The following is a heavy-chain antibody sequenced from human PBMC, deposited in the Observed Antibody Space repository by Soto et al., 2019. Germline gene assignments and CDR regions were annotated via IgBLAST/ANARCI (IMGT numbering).Heavy chain of an antibody. J-gene: IGHJ3*02. CDR2: VYYSGSP. Sequence: QVQLQQSGPGLVKPSETLSLTCTVTGGSLSSHYWNWIRQSPGKGLEWIGDVYYSGSPNYNPSLKSRVTTTVDTSKNQVSLKLRSVTAADTAMYFCATAKRALWEAIRNSAFDIWGQGTMVTVSS. D-gene: IGHD1-7*01. CDR3: ATAKRALWEAIRNSAFDI. CDR1: GGSLSSHY. V-gene: IGHV4-59*11.